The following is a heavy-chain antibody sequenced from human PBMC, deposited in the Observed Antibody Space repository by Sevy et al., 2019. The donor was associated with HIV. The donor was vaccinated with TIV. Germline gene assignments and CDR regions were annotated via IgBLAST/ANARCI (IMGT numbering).Heavy chain of an antibody. CDR1: GFTFSDYH. D-gene: IGHD5-18*01. Sequence: GGSLRLSCAASGFTFSDYHMNRIRQAPGKGLVWVSYISGISTYINYADSVKGRFTISRDNAKNTLFLEMNSLRAEDTAVYYCARRVTAHDGFDIWGQGTMVTVSS. CDR3: ARRVTAHDGFDI. CDR2: ISGISTYI. J-gene: IGHJ3*02. V-gene: IGHV3-11*06.